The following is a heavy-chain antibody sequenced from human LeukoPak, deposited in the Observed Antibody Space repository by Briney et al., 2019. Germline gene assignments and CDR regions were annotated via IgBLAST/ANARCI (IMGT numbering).Heavy chain of an antibody. CDR2: IWYDGSNK. CDR1: GFTFSSYG. Sequence: PGGCLRLSCAASGFTFSSYGMHWVRQAPGKGLEWVAVIWYDGSNKYYADSVKGRFTISRDNSKNTLYLQMNSLRAEDTAVYYCARAPNYYDSSGYYTYYFDYWGQGTLVTVSS. V-gene: IGHV3-33*01. J-gene: IGHJ4*02. D-gene: IGHD3-22*01. CDR3: ARAPNYYDSSGYYTYYFDY.